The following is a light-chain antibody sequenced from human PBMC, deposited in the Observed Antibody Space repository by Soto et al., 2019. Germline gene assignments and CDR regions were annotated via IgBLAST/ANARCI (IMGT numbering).Light chain of an antibody. CDR3: SSYTSSSAVV. CDR2: DVS. V-gene: IGLV2-14*01. J-gene: IGLJ2*01. Sequence: QSALTQPASVSGSPGQLITISCTGTSSDVGGYNYVPWYQQHPGKAPKLMIYDVSNRPSGVSNRFSGSKSGNTASLAISGVQAGDEADYYCSSYTSSSAVVFGGGTKVTVL. CDR1: SSDVGGYNY.